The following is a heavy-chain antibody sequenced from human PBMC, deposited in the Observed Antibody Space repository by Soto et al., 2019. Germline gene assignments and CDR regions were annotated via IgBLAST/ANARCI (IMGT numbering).Heavy chain of an antibody. Sequence: QVRLVQSGAEVRKPGASVKVSCKVSGYTLTELSMHWVRQAPGKGLEWMGGFDPEGGETIYAQNFQGRVTMTDDTSTDTTYVELSSLRSEDTAVYYCATRVVAARRAFDVWGQGTMVTVSS. V-gene: IGHV1-24*01. J-gene: IGHJ3*01. CDR2: FDPEGGET. CDR1: GYTLTELS. CDR3: ATRVVAARRAFDV. D-gene: IGHD6-6*01.